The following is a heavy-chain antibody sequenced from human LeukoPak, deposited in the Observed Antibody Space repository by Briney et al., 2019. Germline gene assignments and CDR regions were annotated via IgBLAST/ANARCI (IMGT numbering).Heavy chain of an antibody. D-gene: IGHD3-10*01. Sequence: SETLSLTCAVYGGSFSGYYWSWIRQPPGKGLEWIGEINHSGSTNYNPSLKSRVTISVDTSKNQFSLKLSSVTAADTAVYYCARAAEIGSPYGMDVWGQETTVTVSS. J-gene: IGHJ6*02. V-gene: IGHV4-34*01. CDR2: INHSGST. CDR3: ARAAEIGSPYGMDV. CDR1: GGSFSGYY.